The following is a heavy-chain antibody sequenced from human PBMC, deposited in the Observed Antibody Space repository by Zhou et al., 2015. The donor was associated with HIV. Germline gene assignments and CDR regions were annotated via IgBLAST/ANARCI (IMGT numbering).Heavy chain of an antibody. CDR3: ARGDYSNYAHHFSHTFDP. V-gene: IGHV1-2*06. D-gene: IGHD4-11*01. CDR1: GYTFTGYY. CDR2: INPNSGGT. J-gene: IGHJ5*02. Sequence: QVQLVQSGAEVKKPGASVKVSCKASGYTFTGYYMHWVRQAPGQGLEWMGRINPNSGGTNYAQKFQGRVTMTRDTSISTAYMELSRLRSDDTAVYYCARGDYSNYAHHFSHTFDPWGQGTLVTVSS.